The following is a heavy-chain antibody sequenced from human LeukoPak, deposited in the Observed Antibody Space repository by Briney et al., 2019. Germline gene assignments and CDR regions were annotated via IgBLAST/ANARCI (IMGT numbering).Heavy chain of an antibody. CDR3: ARDRWELPYYFDY. CDR1: GYGFTHYY. Sequence: GASVKVSCKTSGYGFTHYYLHWVRQAPGQGLEWMGILNSSGGSTTYAQKFQGRITMTRDASTSTVYMELRSLRSEDTAVYYCARDRWELPYYFDYWGQGTLVTVSS. J-gene: IGHJ4*02. D-gene: IGHD1-26*01. CDR2: LNSSGGST. V-gene: IGHV1-46*01.